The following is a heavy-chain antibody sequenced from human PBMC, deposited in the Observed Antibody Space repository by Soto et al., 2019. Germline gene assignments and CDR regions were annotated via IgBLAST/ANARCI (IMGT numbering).Heavy chain of an antibody. D-gene: IGHD3-10*01. J-gene: IGHJ4*02. Sequence: GGSMRLSCAASGFTFSSYAMSWVRQAPGKGLEWVSAISGSGGSTYYADSVKGRFTISRDNSKNTLYLQMNSLRAEDTAVYYCAKPNYGSGSYYPPPGYWGQGTLVTVSS. V-gene: IGHV3-23*01. CDR3: AKPNYGSGSYYPPPGY. CDR1: GFTFSSYA. CDR2: ISGSGGST.